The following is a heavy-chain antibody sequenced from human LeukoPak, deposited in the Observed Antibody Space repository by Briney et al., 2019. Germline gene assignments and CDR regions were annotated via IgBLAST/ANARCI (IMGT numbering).Heavy chain of an antibody. D-gene: IGHD5-12*01. Sequence: GASVKVSCKASGYTFISYYMHWVRQAPGQGLEWVGVIKPSSGSTTYAQKFQGRLTMTRDTSTSTVYMDLSSLRAEDTAVYYCARRYTGYGILDYWGQGTLVTVSS. CDR3: ARRYTGYGILDY. CDR2: IKPSSGST. J-gene: IGHJ4*02. CDR1: GYTFISYY. V-gene: IGHV1-46*01.